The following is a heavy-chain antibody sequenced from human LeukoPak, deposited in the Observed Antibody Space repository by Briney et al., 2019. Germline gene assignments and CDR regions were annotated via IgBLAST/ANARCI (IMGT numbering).Heavy chain of an antibody. V-gene: IGHV3-23*01. CDR2: ISGSGGST. D-gene: IGHD3-3*01. J-gene: IGHJ4*02. CDR1: GFTFSSYA. CDR3: SRVPRTIFGVVIHFDY. Sequence: GGSLRLSCAASGFTFSSYAMSWVRQPPGKGLEWVSSISGSGGSTYYADSVKGRFTISRDNSKNTLYLQMNSLRAEDTAVYYCSRVPRTIFGVVIHFDYWGQGTLVTVSS.